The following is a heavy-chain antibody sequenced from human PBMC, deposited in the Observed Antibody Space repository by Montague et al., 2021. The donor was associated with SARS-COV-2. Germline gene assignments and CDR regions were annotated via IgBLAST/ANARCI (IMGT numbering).Heavy chain of an antibody. CDR1: GFTFSSYA. D-gene: IGHD6-13*01. J-gene: IGHJ4*02. V-gene: IGHV3-30*04. CDR2: ISYDGSNK. Sequence: SLRLSCAASGFTFSSYAMHWVRQAPGKGLEWVAVISYDGSNKYYVDSVKGRFTISRDSSKNTLYLQMNSLRAEDTAVYYCARPRGGYSSYFDYWGQGTLVTVSS. CDR3: ARPRGGYSSYFDY.